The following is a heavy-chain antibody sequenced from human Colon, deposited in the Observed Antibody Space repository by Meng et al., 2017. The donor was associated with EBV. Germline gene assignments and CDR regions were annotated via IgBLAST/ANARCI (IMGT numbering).Heavy chain of an antibody. J-gene: IGHJ4*02. D-gene: IGHD6-19*01. V-gene: IGHV4-30-4*08. Sequence: APSLSTPVQPPSLTFRVYGVATSTGIHHWSWCRQAPGKGLDLSGQAYFTGNTYHTPSLQSRASILVDTSKNQFSLKLTSVTANDTAVDYCASYVAWAGGCGYWGQGTLVTVSS. CDR3: ASYVAWAGGCGY. CDR1: GVATSTGIHH. CDR2: AYFTGNT.